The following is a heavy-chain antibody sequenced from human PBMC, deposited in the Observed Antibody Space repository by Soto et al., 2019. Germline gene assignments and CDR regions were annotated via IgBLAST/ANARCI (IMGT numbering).Heavy chain of an antibody. CDR2: IYYSGST. CDR1: GGSISSYY. V-gene: IGHV4-59*01. J-gene: IGHJ4*02. Sequence: SETLSLTCTVSGGSISSYYWSWIRQPPGKGLEWIGYIYYSGSTNYNPSLKSRVTISVDTSKKQFYLKLNSVTAADTAVYYCARDRGANGAYFDYWGQGTLVTVS. D-gene: IGHD3-10*01. CDR3: ARDRGANGAYFDY.